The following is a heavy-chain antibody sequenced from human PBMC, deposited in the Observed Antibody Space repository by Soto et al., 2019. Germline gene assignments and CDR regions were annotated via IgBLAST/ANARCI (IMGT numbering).Heavy chain of an antibody. CDR2: ISGSGGST. D-gene: IGHD4-17*01. CDR3: AKDSRGGYGDDSSYYYGMDV. J-gene: IGHJ6*02. Sequence: GGSLSLSCAASGFTFSSYAMILVRQAPGKGLEWVSAISGSGGSTYYADSVKGRFTISRDNSKNTLYLQMNSLRAEDTAVYYCAKDSRGGYGDDSSYYYGMDVWGQGTTVTVSS. V-gene: IGHV3-23*01. CDR1: GFTFSSYA.